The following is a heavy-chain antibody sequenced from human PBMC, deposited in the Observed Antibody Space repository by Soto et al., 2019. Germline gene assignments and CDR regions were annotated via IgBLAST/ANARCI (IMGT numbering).Heavy chain of an antibody. D-gene: IGHD3-10*02. CDR3: AKRVKASMFDAFDI. CDR2: IYPGDSDT. V-gene: IGHV5-51*01. J-gene: IGHJ3*02. Sequence: PGESLKISCKGSGYTFTNYWIGWVRQMPGKGLEWMGVIYPGDSDTRYSPSFHGQVTISADKSITTAYLQWSSLKASDTAMYYCAKRVKASMFDAFDIWGQGTMVTVSS. CDR1: GYTFTNYW.